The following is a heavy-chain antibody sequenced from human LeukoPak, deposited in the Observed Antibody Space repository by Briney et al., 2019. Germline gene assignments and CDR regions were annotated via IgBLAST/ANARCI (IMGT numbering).Heavy chain of an antibody. CDR3: ASGPYYDSSGYDY. D-gene: IGHD3-22*01. CDR2: INHSGST. Sequence: SETLSLTCAVYGGSFSGYYWSWIRQPPGKGLEWIGEINHSGSTNYNPSLKSRVTISVDTSKNQFSLKVSSVTAADTAVYYCASGPYYDSSGYDYWGQGTLVTVSS. CDR1: GGSFSGYY. J-gene: IGHJ4*02. V-gene: IGHV4-34*01.